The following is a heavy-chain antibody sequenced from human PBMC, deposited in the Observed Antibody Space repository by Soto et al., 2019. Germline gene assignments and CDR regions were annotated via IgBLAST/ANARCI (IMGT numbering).Heavy chain of an antibody. Sequence: SETLSLTCTVSGGSIYTGGFYWSWIRQLPGKGLEWLGYIYYTGSTQYTPSLKSRPTISTDTSDNQFSLRLTSVTAADTAVYYCATSLVTSRTRVDYWGQGTLVTVSS. J-gene: IGHJ4*02. CDR1: GGSIYTGGFY. V-gene: IGHV4-31*03. CDR3: ATSLVTSRTRVDY. D-gene: IGHD1-26*01. CDR2: IYYTGST.